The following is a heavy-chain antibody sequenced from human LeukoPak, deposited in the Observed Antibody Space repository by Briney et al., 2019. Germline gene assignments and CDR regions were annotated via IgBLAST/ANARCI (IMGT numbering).Heavy chain of an antibody. Sequence: SQTLSLTCTVSGGSISSGSYYWSWIRQPAGKGLEWIGRIYTSGSTNYNPSLKSRVTISVDTSKNQFSLKLSSVTAADTAVYYCARASDYGGNSDLFDYWGQGTLATVSS. CDR1: GGSISSGSYY. J-gene: IGHJ4*02. CDR3: ARASDYGGNSDLFDY. D-gene: IGHD4-23*01. V-gene: IGHV4-61*02. CDR2: IYTSGST.